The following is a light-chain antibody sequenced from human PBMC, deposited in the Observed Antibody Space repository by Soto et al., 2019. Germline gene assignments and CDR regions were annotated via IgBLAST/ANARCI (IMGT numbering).Light chain of an antibody. CDR1: NSNIGTNT. V-gene: IGLV1-44*01. J-gene: IGLJ2*01. CDR2: SYN. CDR3: AAWDDSLSGQWF. Sequence: QSVLTQPPSVSGTPGQGVSISCSGSNSNIGTNTVNWYQHRPGTVPRLLIYSYNQRPSGVPDRFSASKSGTSASLAISRLQAEDEADYYCAAWDDSLSGQWFFGGGTKLTVL.